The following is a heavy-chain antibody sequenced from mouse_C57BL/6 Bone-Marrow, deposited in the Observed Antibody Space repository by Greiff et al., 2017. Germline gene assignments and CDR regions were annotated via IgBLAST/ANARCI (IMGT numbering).Heavy chain of an antibody. Sequence: QVQLQQPGAELVKPGASVKLSCKASGYTFTSYWMHWVKQRPGQGLEWIGMIHPNSGSTNYNEKFKSKATLTVDKSSSTAYMHLSSLTAEDSAVYYCARGDTTGGADYWGQGTTLTVSA. CDR1: GYTFTSYW. V-gene: IGHV1-64*01. CDR2: IHPNSGST. D-gene: IGHD1-1*01. J-gene: IGHJ2*01. CDR3: ARGDTTGGADY.